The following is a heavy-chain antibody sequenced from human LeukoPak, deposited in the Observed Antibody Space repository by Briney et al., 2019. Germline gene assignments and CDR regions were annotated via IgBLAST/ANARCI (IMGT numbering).Heavy chain of an antibody. J-gene: IGHJ4*02. D-gene: IGHD2-21*02. CDR2: INPNSGGT. Sequence: ASVKVSCKASGYTFPSYFMHWVRQAPGQGLEWMGRINPNSGGTNYAQKFQGRVTMTRDTSISTAYMELSRLRSDDTAVYYCAVLAYCGGDCSSNIDYWGQGTLVTVSS. V-gene: IGHV1-2*06. CDR1: GYTFPSYF. CDR3: AVLAYCGGDCSSNIDY.